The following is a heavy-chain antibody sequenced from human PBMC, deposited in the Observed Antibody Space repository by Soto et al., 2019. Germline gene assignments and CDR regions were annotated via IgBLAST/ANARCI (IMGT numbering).Heavy chain of an antibody. Sequence: PGGSLRLSCAASGFTFSLYAIHWVRQAPGKGLEWVAAIWGDGSDKKYADSVKGRFTVSRDNSKNTLYLQMNSLKTEDTALYYCTTTVLMVYANAPASNFDVWGQGTTVTVSS. CDR3: TTTVLMVYANAPASNFDV. J-gene: IGHJ6*02. CDR2: IWGDGSDK. D-gene: IGHD2-8*01. CDR1: GFTFSLYA. V-gene: IGHV3-33*01.